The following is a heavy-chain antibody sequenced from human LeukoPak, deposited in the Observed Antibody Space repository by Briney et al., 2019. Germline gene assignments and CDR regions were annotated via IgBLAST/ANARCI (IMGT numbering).Heavy chain of an antibody. V-gene: IGHV4-34*01. CDR1: GGSLSGYY. Sequence: PSETLSLTCAVYGGSLSGYYWSWIRQPPGKGLEWIGEINHSGSTNYNPSLKSRVTISVDTSKNQFSLKLSSVTAADTAVYYCARGFGRGSSWGQGTLVTVSS. J-gene: IGHJ5*02. D-gene: IGHD3-10*01. CDR3: ARGFGRGSS. CDR2: INHSGST.